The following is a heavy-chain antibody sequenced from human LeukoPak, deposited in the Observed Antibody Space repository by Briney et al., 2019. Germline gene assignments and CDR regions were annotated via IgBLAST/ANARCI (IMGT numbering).Heavy chain of an antibody. V-gene: IGHV3-9*03. Sequence: GGSLRLSCAASGFTFDDYAMHWVRQAPGKGLEWVSGISWNSGSIGYADSVKGRFTISRDNAKNSLYLQMNSLRAEDVALYYCAKDSSSWLEYYFDYWGQGTLVTVSS. CDR2: ISWNSGSI. D-gene: IGHD6-13*01. CDR3: AKDSSSWLEYYFDY. CDR1: GFTFDDYA. J-gene: IGHJ4*02.